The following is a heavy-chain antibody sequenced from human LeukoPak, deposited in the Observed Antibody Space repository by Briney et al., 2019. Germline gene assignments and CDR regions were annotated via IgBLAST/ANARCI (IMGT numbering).Heavy chain of an antibody. V-gene: IGHV3-74*01. D-gene: IGHD7-27*01. CDR2: INSDGYSI. CDR1: GFTFSSYW. J-gene: IGHJ4*02. CDR3: VRATWGSYFDY. Sequence: PGGSLRLSCVASGFTFSSYWMHWVRQAPGKGLVWVSRINSDGYSINYADSVKGRFTISRDNAKNTLYLQMNSLRAEDTAVYYCVRATWGSYFDYWGQGTLVTVSS.